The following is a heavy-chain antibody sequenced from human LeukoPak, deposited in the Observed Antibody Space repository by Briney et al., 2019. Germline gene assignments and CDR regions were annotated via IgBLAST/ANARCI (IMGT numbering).Heavy chain of an antibody. CDR3: ARAKPADFDL. CDR2: VKEDGRET. CDR1: GFTFNTYW. Sequence: PGGSLRLSCVGSGFTFNTYWIHWVRRAPGKGLVWVSRVKEDGRETNYADSVKGRFTLSRDNAKNTVYLQMNNLRADDTAVYHCARAKPADFDLWGRGTLVTVSS. V-gene: IGHV3-74*01. J-gene: IGHJ2*01.